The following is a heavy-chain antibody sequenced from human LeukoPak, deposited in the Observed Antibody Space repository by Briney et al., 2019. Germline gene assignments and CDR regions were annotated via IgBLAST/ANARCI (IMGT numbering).Heavy chain of an antibody. Sequence: GESLKISCKGSGYSFTSYWIGWVRQMPGKGLEWMGIIYPGDSDTRYSPSFQGQVTISADKSISTAYLQWSSLKASDTAMYYCARSNFIAARNYYYYGMDVWGQGTTVTVSS. CDR1: GYSFTSYW. CDR2: IYPGDSDT. D-gene: IGHD6-6*01. V-gene: IGHV5-51*01. J-gene: IGHJ6*02. CDR3: ARSNFIAARNYYYYGMDV.